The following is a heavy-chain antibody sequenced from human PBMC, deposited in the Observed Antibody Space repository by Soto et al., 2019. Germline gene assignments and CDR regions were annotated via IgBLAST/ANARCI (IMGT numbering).Heavy chain of an antibody. CDR2: INPNSGGT. V-gene: IGHV1-2*04. J-gene: IGHJ3*02. CDR1: GYTFTGYY. D-gene: IGHD6-13*01. CDR3: ARADLEQQLLRAFDI. Sequence: ASVKLSCTASGYTFTGYYMHWVRQAPGQGLEWMGWINPNSGGTNYAQKFQGWVTMTRGTSISTAYMELSRLRSDDTAVYYCARADLEQQLLRAFDIWGQGTMVTVSS.